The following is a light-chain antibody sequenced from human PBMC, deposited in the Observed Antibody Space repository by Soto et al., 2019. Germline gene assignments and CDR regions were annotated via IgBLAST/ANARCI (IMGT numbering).Light chain of an antibody. CDR2: EVS. J-gene: IGLJ3*02. CDR3: SSFAGTNNLWV. Sequence: QSVLTQPPSASGSPGQSVTISCTGTSSDVGGYNYVSWYQQHPGKAPKLMIYEVSKRPSGVPDRFSGSKSGNTASLTVSGLQAEDEAGYYCSSFAGTNNLWVFGGGTKLTVL. CDR1: SSDVGGYNY. V-gene: IGLV2-8*01.